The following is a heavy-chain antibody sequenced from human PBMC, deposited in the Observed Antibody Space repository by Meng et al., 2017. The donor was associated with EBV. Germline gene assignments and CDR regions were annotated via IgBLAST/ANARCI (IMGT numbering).Heavy chain of an antibody. V-gene: IGHV4-61*01. CDR3: AKSSSSTPGVVDS. J-gene: IGHJ4*02. D-gene: IGHD6-6*01. Sequence: QVQLQESGPGLVKPSEXLSPNCTVSGASVSGGTFHWSWIRQPPGKELEWIGYIYDGGTTIYNPSLKSRVTIFLDTSRNQFSLGLRSVTTADTAVYYCAKSSSSTPGVVDSWGQGTLVTVSS. CDR1: GASVSGGTFH. CDR2: IYDGGTT.